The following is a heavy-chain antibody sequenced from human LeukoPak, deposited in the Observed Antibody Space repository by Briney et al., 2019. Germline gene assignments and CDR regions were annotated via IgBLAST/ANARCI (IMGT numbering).Heavy chain of an antibody. Sequence: GASVKVSCKVSGYTFTGYYMHWVRQAPGQGLEWMGRNDPNGGGTHYAQKFQGRVTMARATSISTSYMELTELRSDDTAVYYRAHGGGSYGDVWGQGTMVTVSS. V-gene: IGHV1-2*06. CDR3: AHGGGSYGDV. D-gene: IGHD1-26*01. CDR1: GYTFTGYY. CDR2: NDPNGGGT. J-gene: IGHJ3*01.